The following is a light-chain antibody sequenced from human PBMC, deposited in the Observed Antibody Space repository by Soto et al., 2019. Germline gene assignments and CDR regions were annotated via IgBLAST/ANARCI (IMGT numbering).Light chain of an antibody. V-gene: IGKV3-20*01. CDR1: ESVASNY. Sequence: EIVMTQSPATLTVSPGETATLSCRASESVASNYLAWYQQKPGQAPRLLVYGASTRATGTPDRFSGSGSGPDFTLSITRLQPEDCAVYFCQQYGSSPWTSGQGTKVDIK. J-gene: IGKJ1*01. CDR2: GAS. CDR3: QQYGSSPWT.